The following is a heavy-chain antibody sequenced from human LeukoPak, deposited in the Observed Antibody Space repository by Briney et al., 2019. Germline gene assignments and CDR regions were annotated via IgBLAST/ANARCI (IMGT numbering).Heavy chain of an antibody. CDR2: ISGSGGST. CDR3: ATSLPQWLGEYYFDY. V-gene: IGHV3-23*01. Sequence: PGGSLRLSCAVSGFTFSSYAMSWVRQAPGKGLEWVSAISGSGGSTYYADSVKGRFTISRDNSKNTLYLQMNSLRAEDTAVYYCATSLPQWLGEYYFDYWGQGTLVTVSS. CDR1: GFTFSSYA. J-gene: IGHJ4*02. D-gene: IGHD6-19*01.